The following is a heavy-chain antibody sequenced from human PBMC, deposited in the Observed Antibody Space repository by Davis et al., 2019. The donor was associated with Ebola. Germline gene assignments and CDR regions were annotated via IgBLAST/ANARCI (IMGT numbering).Heavy chain of an antibody. CDR2: ISSSGSTI. D-gene: IGHD3-3*01. CDR3: AREKRFSYYYGMDV. V-gene: IGHV3-48*03. Sequence: PGGSLRLSCAASGFTFSTYEMNWVRQAPGKGLEWVSYISSSGSTIYYADSVKGRFTISRDNSKNTLYLQMNSLRAEDTAVYYCAREKRFSYYYGMDVWGQGTTVTVSS. CDR1: GFTFSTYE. J-gene: IGHJ6*02.